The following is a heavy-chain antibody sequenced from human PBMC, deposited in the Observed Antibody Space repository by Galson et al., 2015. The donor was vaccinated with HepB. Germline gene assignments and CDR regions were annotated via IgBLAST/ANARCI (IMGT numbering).Heavy chain of an antibody. V-gene: IGHV3-48*02. CDR2: ISSGSSTI. J-gene: IGHJ4*02. CDR3: ARAVAGYRIIDY. CDR1: GFTFSSYS. Sequence: SLRLSCAASGFTFSSYSMNWVRQAPGKGLEWVSYISSGSSTIYYAYSMKGRLTISRDNAKNSLYLQMNSLRDEDTAVYYCARAVAGYRIIDYWGQGTLVTVSS. D-gene: IGHD6-19*01.